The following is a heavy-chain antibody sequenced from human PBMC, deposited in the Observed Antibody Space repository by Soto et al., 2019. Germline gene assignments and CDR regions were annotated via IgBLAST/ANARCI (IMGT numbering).Heavy chain of an antibody. CDR3: ARWGPLVATSPGAYYFDY. D-gene: IGHD5-12*01. J-gene: IGHJ4*02. V-gene: IGHV3-33*01. CDR1: GFTFSSYG. CDR2: IWYDGSNK. Sequence: QVQLVESGGGVVQPGRSLRLSCAASGFTFSSYGMHWVRQAPGKGLEWVAVIWYDGSNKYYADSVKGRFTISRDNSKNTLYLQMNSLRAEDTAVYYCARWGPLVATSPGAYYFDYWGQGTLVTVSS.